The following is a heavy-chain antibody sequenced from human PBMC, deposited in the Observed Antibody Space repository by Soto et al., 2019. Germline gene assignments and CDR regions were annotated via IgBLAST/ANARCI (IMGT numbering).Heavy chain of an antibody. CDR2: ISSSGSTI. CDR1: GFTFSDYY. V-gene: IGHV3-11*01. Sequence: GGSLRLSCAASGFTFSDYYMSWIRQAPGKGLEWVSYISSSGSTIYYADSVKGRFTISRDNAKNSLYLQMNSLRAEDTAVYYCARRTHNYYDSSGPPEAFDIWGQGTMVTVSS. D-gene: IGHD3-22*01. J-gene: IGHJ3*02. CDR3: ARRTHNYYDSSGPPEAFDI.